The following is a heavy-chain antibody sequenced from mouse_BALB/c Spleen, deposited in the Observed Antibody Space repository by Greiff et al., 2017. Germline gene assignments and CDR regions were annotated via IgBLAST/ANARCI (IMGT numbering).Heavy chain of an antibody. CDR1: GYTFTSYY. V-gene: IGHV1S81*02. J-gene: IGHJ2*01. Sequence: QVQLQQSGAELVKPGASVKLSCKASGYTFTSYYMYWVKQRPGQGLEWIGEINPSNGGTNFNEKFKSKATLTVDKSSSTAYMQLSSLTSEDSAVYYCTRRSYGNYLFDYWGQGTTLTVSS. CDR3: TRRSYGNYLFDY. D-gene: IGHD2-1*01. CDR2: INPSNGGT.